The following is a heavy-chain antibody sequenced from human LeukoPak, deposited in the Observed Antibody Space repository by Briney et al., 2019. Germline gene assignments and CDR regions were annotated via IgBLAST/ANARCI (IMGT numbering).Heavy chain of an antibody. CDR2: IYPGDSDT. CDR1: GYSFTSYW. J-gene: IGHJ3*02. Sequence: GKSLKISCKGSGYSFTSYWIGWVRQMPGKGLEWMGIIYPGDSDTRYSPSFQGQVTISADKSISTAYLQWSSLKASDTAMYYCARRLPYCSSTSCSSSYAFDIWGQGTMVTVSS. V-gene: IGHV5-51*01. CDR3: ARRLPYCSSTSCSSSYAFDI. D-gene: IGHD2-2*01.